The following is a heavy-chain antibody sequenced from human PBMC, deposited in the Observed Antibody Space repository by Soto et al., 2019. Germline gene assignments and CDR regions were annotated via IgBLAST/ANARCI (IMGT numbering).Heavy chain of an antibody. Sequence: ASVKVSCKASGYTFTSYGISWLRQAPGQGLEWMGWISAYNGNTNYAQKLQGRVTMTTDTSTSTAYMELRSLRSDDTAVYYCARDSGCGGDCYSRYYYGMDVWGQGTTVTVSS. CDR2: ISAYNGNT. J-gene: IGHJ6*02. CDR3: ARDSGCGGDCYSRYYYGMDV. D-gene: IGHD2-21*02. V-gene: IGHV1-18*01. CDR1: GYTFTSYG.